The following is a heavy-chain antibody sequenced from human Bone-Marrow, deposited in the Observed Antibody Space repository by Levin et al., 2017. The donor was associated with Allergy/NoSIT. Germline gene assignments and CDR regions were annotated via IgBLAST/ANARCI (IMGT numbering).Heavy chain of an antibody. D-gene: IGHD3-10*01. CDR3: AKVGRGDLRESFEY. V-gene: IGHV3-30*18. J-gene: IGHJ4*02. CDR2: ISYDGSNK. CDR1: GFTFDTHG. Sequence: PGGSLRLSCAASGFTFDTHGVHWVRQAPGKGLEWVAVISYDGSNKYYAESVKGRFTISRDNSKNTLYLQMNSLRVEDTAVYYCAKVGRGDLRESFEYWGQGTLVTVSS.